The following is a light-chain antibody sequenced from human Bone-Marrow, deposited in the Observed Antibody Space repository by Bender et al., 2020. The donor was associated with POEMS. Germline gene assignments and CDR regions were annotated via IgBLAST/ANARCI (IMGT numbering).Light chain of an antibody. V-gene: IGLV3-21*04. CDR1: NIVSES. CDR3: QVWDSAGDHREYV. J-gene: IGLJ1*01. Sequence: SFVLTQPPSVSVAPVETARLTCGADNIVSESVHWYQHKPGQAPVLVISYNSDRPSGIPDRFSGSNSGNMATLTISRVEAGDEADYYCQVWDSAGDHREYVFGTGTKVTVL. CDR2: YNS.